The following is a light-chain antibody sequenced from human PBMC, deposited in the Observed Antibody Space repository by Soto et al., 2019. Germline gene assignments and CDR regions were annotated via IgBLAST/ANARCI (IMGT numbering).Light chain of an antibody. CDR3: RSYTGGRTYV. CDR1: SCVIGGYKD. J-gene: IGLJ1*01. CDR2: EVS. Sequence: HSELTQPASGFGAPGPAITISCTGNSCVIGGYKDVSSYQQHPGKAPQLMLYEVSNRPSGVSNRFSGSKSGKTATLTISGLQGEDEAEYYCRSYTGGRTYVFGTGTKVTV. V-gene: IGLV2-14*01.